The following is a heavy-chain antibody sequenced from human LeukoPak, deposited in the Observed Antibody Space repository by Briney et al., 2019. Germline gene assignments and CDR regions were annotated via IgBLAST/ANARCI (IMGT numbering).Heavy chain of an antibody. CDR1: GFTFSDYY. CDR2: ISSSSSYT. Sequence: GGSLRLSCAASGFTFSDYYMSWIRQAPGKGLEWVSYISSSSSYTNYADSVKGRFTISRDNAKNSLYPQMNSLRAEDTAVYYCARVPIHRAFDPWGQGTLVTVSS. V-gene: IGHV3-11*06. D-gene: IGHD1-14*01. CDR3: ARVPIHRAFDP. J-gene: IGHJ5*02.